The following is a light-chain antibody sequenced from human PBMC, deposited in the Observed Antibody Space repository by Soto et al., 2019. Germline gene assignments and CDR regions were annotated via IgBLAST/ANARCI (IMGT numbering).Light chain of an antibody. V-gene: IGLV2-14*03. CDR2: DVG. Sequence: QSLLTQPASLSESPGQSIAISCTGSSSDVGGFNYVSWYQQHPGKAPKLMIYDVGHRSPGVSDRFSGSKSGNTASLTISGLQAEDEADYYCGSYTTTSALFGTGTKVTVL. CDR3: GSYTTTSAL. J-gene: IGLJ1*01. CDR1: SSDVGGFNY.